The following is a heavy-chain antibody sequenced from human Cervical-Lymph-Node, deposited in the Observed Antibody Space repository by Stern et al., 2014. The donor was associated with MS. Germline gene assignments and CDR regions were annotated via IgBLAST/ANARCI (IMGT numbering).Heavy chain of an antibody. CDR2: IWDDGSKK. CDR1: GFTFSHYG. V-gene: IGHV3-33*06. CDR3: AKEGPYSGWFYFDY. D-gene: IGHD6-19*01. J-gene: IGHJ4*02. Sequence: VQLVESGGGLVQPGRSLRLSCAASGFTFSHYGMHWVRQAPGKGLEWGAVIWDDGSKKFYADSVKGRFTISRDNSKNTLYLQMDSLKAEDTAMYYCAKEGPYSGWFYFDYWGQGTLVTVSS.